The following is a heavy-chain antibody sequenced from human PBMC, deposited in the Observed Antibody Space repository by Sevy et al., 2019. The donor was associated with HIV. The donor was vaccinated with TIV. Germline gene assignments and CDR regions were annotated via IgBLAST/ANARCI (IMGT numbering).Heavy chain of an antibody. Sequence: ASVKVSCKASGYTFTGYYMHWVRQAPGQGLEWMGRINPNSSGTNYAQKFQGRVTMTRDTSISTAYMELSRLGSDDTAVYYCARDLRQQLVRSSYGMDVWGQGTTVTVSS. CDR1: GYTFTGYY. V-gene: IGHV1-2*06. CDR2: INPNSSGT. D-gene: IGHD6-13*01. J-gene: IGHJ6*02. CDR3: ARDLRQQLVRSSYGMDV.